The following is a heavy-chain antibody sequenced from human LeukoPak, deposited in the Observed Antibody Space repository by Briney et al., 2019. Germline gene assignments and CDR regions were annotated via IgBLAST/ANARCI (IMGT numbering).Heavy chain of an antibody. CDR1: GCSIRSGYY. D-gene: IGHD6-19*01. CDR2: IYHSGST. V-gene: IGHV4-38-2*01. Sequence: PSETLSLTCAVSGCSIRSGYYWAWIRQPPGKGLEWIGSIYHSGSTYYNSSLKSRVTISRDTSKNQFSLNLSSVTAAGTAVYYCARSGQSTGLIWGQGTLVTVSS. J-gene: IGHJ4*02. CDR3: ARSGQSTGLI.